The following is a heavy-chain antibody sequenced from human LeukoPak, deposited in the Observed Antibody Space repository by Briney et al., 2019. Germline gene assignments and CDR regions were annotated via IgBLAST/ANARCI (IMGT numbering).Heavy chain of an antibody. CDR3: ARDREIAVAGTGFDY. CDR2: IYYSGST. Sequence: SETLSLTCTVSGGSISSYYWSWIRQPPGKGLERIGYIYYSGSTNYNPSLKSRVTISVDTSKNQFSLKLSSVTAADTAVYYCARDREIAVAGTGFDYWGQGTLVTVSS. V-gene: IGHV4-59*01. CDR1: GGSISSYY. J-gene: IGHJ4*02. D-gene: IGHD6-19*01.